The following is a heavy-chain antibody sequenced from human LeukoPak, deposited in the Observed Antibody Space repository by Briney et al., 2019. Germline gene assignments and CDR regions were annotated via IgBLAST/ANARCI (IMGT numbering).Heavy chain of an antibody. J-gene: IGHJ4*02. V-gene: IGHV1-46*01. D-gene: IGHD3-22*01. Sequence: GVSVKVSCKASGYTFTSYYMHWVRQAPGQGLEWMGIINPSGGSTSYAQKFQGRVTMTRDTSISTAYMELSRLRSDDTAVYYCATVGSDSSGWRRFDYWGQGTLVTVSS. CDR1: GYTFTSYY. CDR3: ATVGSDSSGWRRFDY. CDR2: INPSGGST.